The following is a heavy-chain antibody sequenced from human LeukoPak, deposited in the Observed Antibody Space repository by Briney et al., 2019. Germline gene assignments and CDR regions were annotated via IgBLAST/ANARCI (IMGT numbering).Heavy chain of an antibody. V-gene: IGHV3-30*04. CDR3: ARGIAAAGTGYYYYMDV. D-gene: IGHD6-13*01. CDR2: ISYDGSNK. Sequence: GGSLRLSCAASGFTFSSYAMHWVRQAPGKGLEWVAVISYDGSNKYYADSVKGRFTISRDNSKNTLYLQMNSLRAEDTAVYYCARGIAAAGTGYYYYMDVWGKGTTVTISS. J-gene: IGHJ6*03. CDR1: GFTFSSYA.